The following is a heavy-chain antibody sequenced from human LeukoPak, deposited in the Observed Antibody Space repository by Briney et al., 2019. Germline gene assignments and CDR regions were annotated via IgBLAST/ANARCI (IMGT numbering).Heavy chain of an antibody. CDR3: AREATIFGVVAPFDY. CDR2: IYTSGST. D-gene: IGHD3-3*01. Sequence: PSETLSLTCTVSGGSISSGSYYWSWIRQPAGKGLEWIGRIYTSGSTNYNPSLKSRVTISVDTSKNQFSLKLSSVTAADTAVYYCAREATIFGVVAPFDYWGRGTLVTVSS. V-gene: IGHV4-61*02. J-gene: IGHJ4*02. CDR1: GGSISSGSYY.